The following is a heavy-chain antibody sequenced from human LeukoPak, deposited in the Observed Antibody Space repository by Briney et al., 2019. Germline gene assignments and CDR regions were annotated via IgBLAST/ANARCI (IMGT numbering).Heavy chain of an antibody. CDR1: GYTFTSYG. CDR2: INPSGGST. J-gene: IGHJ3*02. CDR3: ASLGSEAFDI. Sequence: ASVKVSCKASGYTFTSYGISWVRQAPGQGLEWMGIINPSGGSTSYAQKFQGRVTMTRDTSTSTVYMELSSLRSEDTAVYYCASLGSEAFDIWGQGTMVTVSS. V-gene: IGHV1-46*01.